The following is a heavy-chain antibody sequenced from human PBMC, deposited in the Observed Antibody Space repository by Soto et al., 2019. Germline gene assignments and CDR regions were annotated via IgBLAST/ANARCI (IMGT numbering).Heavy chain of an antibody. CDR3: ARWAWCTSDCRLDL. CDR1: GYTFSSHA. CDR2: INTVSGDT. J-gene: IGHJ5*02. Sequence: ASVMVSCKASGYTFSSHAMQWVRQAPVQRLEWMGWINTVSGDTKYSQRFQGRVTITRDTSASTAYMEMRSLRSEDTAVYFCARWAWCTSDCRLDLWGQETLVTAPQ. V-gene: IGHV1-3*04. D-gene: IGHD2-21*02.